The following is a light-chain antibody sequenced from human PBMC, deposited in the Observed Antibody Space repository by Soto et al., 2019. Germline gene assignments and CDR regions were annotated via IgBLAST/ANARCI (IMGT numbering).Light chain of an antibody. CDR3: PHDNRGPT. CDR1: QSVYSK. J-gene: IGKJ3*01. V-gene: IGKV3-15*01. Sequence: IVMTQSPATLSVSPGEEATLSCRASQSVYSKFAWYQQQPGQAPRRLIYGASTRATCIPARFSGSGSGTEFIRTISSLQSEDSALYYCPHDNRGPTFCPVTKVHI. CDR2: GAS.